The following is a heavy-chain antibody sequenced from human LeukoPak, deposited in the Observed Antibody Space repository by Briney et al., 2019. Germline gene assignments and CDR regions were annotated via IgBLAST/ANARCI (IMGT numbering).Heavy chain of an antibody. CDR2: IYPGDSDT. Sequence: GESLKISCKGSGYSFTSYWIGWVRQMPGKGLEWMGIIYPGDSDTRYSPSFQGQVTISADKSISTASLQWSSLKASDTAMYYCARQPHYYDSSGYYLFDYWGQGTLVTVSS. CDR3: ARQPHYYDSSGYYLFDY. J-gene: IGHJ4*02. CDR1: GYSFTSYW. V-gene: IGHV5-51*01. D-gene: IGHD3-22*01.